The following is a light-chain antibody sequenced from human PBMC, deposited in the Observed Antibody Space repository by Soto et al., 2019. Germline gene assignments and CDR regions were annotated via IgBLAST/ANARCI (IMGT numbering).Light chain of an antibody. Sequence: EIVLTQSPATLSLSPGERATLSCRASQSVSNYLAWYQQKPGQAPRLVIYDASRRATGIPERFSGSGSGTDFTLTINRLEPEDFAVYYCQQYGSSPTFGLGTKVDIK. J-gene: IGKJ1*01. CDR2: DAS. CDR3: QQYGSSPT. V-gene: IGKV3-20*01. CDR1: QSVSNY.